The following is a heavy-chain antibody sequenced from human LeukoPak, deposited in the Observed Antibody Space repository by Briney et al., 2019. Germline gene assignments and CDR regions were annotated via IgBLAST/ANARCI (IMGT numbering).Heavy chain of an antibody. CDR1: GFTFSSYE. CDR2: ISSSGSTI. V-gene: IGHV3-48*03. CDR3: ARACSGYDCPYDYYGMDV. J-gene: IGHJ6*02. Sequence: PGGSLRLSCAASGFTFSSYEMNWVRQAPGKGLEWVSYISSSGSTIYYADSVKGRFTISRDNAKNSLYLQMNSVRAEDTAVYYCARACSGYDCPYDYYGMDVWGQGTTVTVSS. D-gene: IGHD5-12*01.